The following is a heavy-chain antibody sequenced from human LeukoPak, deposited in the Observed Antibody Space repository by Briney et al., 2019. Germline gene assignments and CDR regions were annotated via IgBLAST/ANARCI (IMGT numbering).Heavy chain of an antibody. J-gene: IGHJ3*02. CDR2: IYTSGST. CDR3: ARGFYGDYVGVYAFDI. CDR1: GGSISSGSYY. V-gene: IGHV4-61*02. Sequence: SQTLSLTCTVSGGSISSGSYYWSWIRQPAGTGLEWIGRIYTSGSTNYNPSLKSRVTISVDTSKNQFSLKLSSVTAADTAVYYCARGFYGDYVGVYAFDIWGQGTMVTVSS. D-gene: IGHD4-17*01.